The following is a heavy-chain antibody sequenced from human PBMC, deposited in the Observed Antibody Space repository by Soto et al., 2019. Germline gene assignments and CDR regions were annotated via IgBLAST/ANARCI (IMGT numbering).Heavy chain of an antibody. CDR2: TYPGDSDT. Sequence: GESLKISCMGSGYKVSTWHNFTSYWIAWVRQMPGEGLEWMGITYPGDSDTRYSPSFQGQVTISADKSINSVYLQWSSLKASDTATYYCARAGRIAAAGDYYYGMDVWGQGTTVTVSS. V-gene: IGHV5-51*01. J-gene: IGHJ6*02. D-gene: IGHD6-13*01. CDR3: ARAGRIAAAGDYYYGMDV. CDR1: GYKVSTWHNFTSYW.